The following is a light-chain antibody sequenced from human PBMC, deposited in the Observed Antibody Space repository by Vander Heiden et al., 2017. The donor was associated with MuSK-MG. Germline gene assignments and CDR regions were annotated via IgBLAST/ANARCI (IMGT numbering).Light chain of an antibody. CDR1: QSVSIY. CDR2: DAS. CDR3: QQRSNWPLLT. Sequence: IVLTQSPATLSLSPGERATLSCRASQSVSIYLAWYQQKPGQAPRLLIYDASTRATGIPARFSGSGSGTDFTLTISSLEPEDFAIYYCQQRSNWPLLTFGGGTKVEIK. J-gene: IGKJ4*01. V-gene: IGKV3-11*01.